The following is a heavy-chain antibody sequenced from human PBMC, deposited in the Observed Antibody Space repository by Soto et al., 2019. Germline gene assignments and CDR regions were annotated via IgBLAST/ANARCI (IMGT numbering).Heavy chain of an antibody. J-gene: IGHJ6*02. CDR3: AKDGAPSQWFMDV. V-gene: IGHV3-30-3*01. CDR1: GFIFSGSA. CDR2: ISFDGGDE. Sequence: QVSLEGSGGGVVQPGRSQRLSCVASGFIFSGSAMHWVRQAPGKGLEWVAVISFDGGDEHYADSVKGRFTISRDNSKNTLHLQMNSLRAEDTAVYYCAKDGAPSQWFMDVRGQGTTVTVSS. D-gene: IGHD3-22*01.